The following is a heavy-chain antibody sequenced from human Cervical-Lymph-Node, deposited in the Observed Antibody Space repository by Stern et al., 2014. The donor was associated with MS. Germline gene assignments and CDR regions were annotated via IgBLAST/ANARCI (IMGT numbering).Heavy chain of an antibody. CDR2: IKQDGSEK. CDR3: ARDPADYCTRTSCVYYYGLDV. D-gene: IGHD2-2*01. CDR1: GFTFSTYW. J-gene: IGHJ6*02. Sequence: QLVESGGGLVQPGGSLRLSCTASGFTFSTYWMTWVRQAPGKGLEWVANIKQDGSEKYYVDTVKGRFTISRDIGKNSLYLQMNSLRAEDTAVYYCARDPADYCTRTSCVYYYGLDVWGQGTTVTVSS. V-gene: IGHV3-7*01.